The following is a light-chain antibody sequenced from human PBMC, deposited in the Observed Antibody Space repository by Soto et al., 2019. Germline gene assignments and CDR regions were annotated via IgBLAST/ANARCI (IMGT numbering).Light chain of an antibody. V-gene: IGKV1-5*01. Sequence: DIQLTQSPPTLSASVGDRVTITCRASQPISSWLAWYHQKPGKAPNLLIFDASNLESGVPSRFSGSGSGTDFTLTISSLQPEDFATYYCQQANSLWTFGQGTKVDIK. CDR3: QQANSLWT. CDR2: DAS. J-gene: IGKJ1*01. CDR1: QPISSW.